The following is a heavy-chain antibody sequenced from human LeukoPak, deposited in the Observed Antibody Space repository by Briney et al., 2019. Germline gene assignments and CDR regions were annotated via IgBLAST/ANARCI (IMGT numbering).Heavy chain of an antibody. Sequence: GGSLRLSCAASGFTFGSPWMHWVRQAPGKGLVWVSRINSDGSATAYADSVKGRFTISRDNAENTLYLQMNSLGAEDTAVYYCARGTAGYHSSYFDYWGQGTLVTVSP. CDR3: ARGTAGYHSSYFDY. D-gene: IGHD3-16*02. V-gene: IGHV3-74*01. J-gene: IGHJ4*02. CDR1: GFTFGSPW. CDR2: INSDGSAT.